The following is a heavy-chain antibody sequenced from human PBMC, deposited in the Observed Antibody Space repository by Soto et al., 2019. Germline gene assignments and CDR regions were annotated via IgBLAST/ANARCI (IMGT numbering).Heavy chain of an antibody. D-gene: IGHD5-12*01. CDR1: GYTFINYH. CDR2: INTYNGMT. Sequence: QVQLVQSGGEVKKPGASLTVSCKASGYTFINYHITWVRQAPGQGLEWMAWINTYNGMTDYAQRFQGRVTMTRDTSTSTAYMELRTLGSEDTAVYFCAKSPRGEMATDWGQGTLVTVSS. CDR3: AKSPRGEMATD. J-gene: IGHJ4*02. V-gene: IGHV1-18*01.